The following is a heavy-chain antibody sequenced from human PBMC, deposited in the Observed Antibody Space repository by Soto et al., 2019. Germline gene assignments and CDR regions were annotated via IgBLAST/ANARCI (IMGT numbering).Heavy chain of an antibody. J-gene: IGHJ5*02. CDR1: GGSISSYY. CDR3: ARADYDILTGYSNWFDP. V-gene: IGHV4-59*01. D-gene: IGHD3-9*01. Sequence: SETLSLTCTVSGGSISSYYWSWIRQPPGKGLEWIGYIYYSGSTNYNPSLKSRVTISVDTSKNQFSLKLSSVTAADTAVYYCARADYDILTGYSNWFDPWGQGTLVTVSS. CDR2: IYYSGST.